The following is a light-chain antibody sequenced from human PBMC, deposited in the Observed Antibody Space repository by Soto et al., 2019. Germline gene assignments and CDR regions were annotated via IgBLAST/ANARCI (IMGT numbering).Light chain of an antibody. CDR1: QDISSW. J-gene: IGKJ1*01. CDR2: DAS. V-gene: IGKV1-12*01. Sequence: DIQMTQSPSSVSASVGDRVTITCRASQDISSWLAGYQQKPGKAPKLLIYDASSLQSGVPARFSGSGAGTDFTLTISSLQPEDSATDYCQQGKKFPWTVGQGTRVEFK. CDR3: QQGKKFPWT.